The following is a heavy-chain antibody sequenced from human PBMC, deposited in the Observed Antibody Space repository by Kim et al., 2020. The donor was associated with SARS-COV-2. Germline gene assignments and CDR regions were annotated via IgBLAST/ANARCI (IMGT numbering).Heavy chain of an antibody. Sequence: SETLSLTCAVYGGSFSGYYWSWIRQPPGKGLEWIGEINHSGSTNYNPSLKSRVTISVDTSKNQFSLKLSSVTAADTAVYYCARGRRKPSRIASRLGWFDPWGQGTLVTVSS. CDR1: GGSFSGYY. V-gene: IGHV4-34*01. CDR3: ARGRRKPSRIASRLGWFDP. D-gene: IGHD6-6*01. CDR2: INHSGST. J-gene: IGHJ5*02.